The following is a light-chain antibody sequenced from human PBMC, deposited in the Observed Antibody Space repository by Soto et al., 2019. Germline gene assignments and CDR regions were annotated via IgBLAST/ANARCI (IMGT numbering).Light chain of an antibody. J-gene: IGKJ1*01. V-gene: IGKV3-15*01. Sequence: EIVMTQSLATLSVSPGERATLSCRASQSVSSNLAWYQQKPGQAPRLLIYGASTRATGIPARFSGSGSGTEFTFTISSLQSEDFAVYYCQQYNNWPRTFGQGTKVDIK. CDR1: QSVSSN. CDR2: GAS. CDR3: QQYNNWPRT.